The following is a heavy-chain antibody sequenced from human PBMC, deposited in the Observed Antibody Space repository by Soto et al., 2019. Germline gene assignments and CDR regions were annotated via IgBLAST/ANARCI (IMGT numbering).Heavy chain of an antibody. CDR1: SSPINSRYY. Sequence: PSETLSLTCTVSSSPINSRYYWGWIRQTPGKGLEWVASIYHSGSTHYNPSLKSRATISVDTSNNQFSLRLSSVTAADTAIYYWTRKTTGRNFDYWGQATQVTVSS. D-gene: IGHD1-1*01. CDR2: IYHSGST. V-gene: IGHV4-38-2*02. CDR3: TRKTTGRNFDY. J-gene: IGHJ4*02.